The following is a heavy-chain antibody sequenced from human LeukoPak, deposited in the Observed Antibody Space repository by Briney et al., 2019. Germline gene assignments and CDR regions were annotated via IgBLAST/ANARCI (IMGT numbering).Heavy chain of an antibody. V-gene: IGHV3-64*01. J-gene: IGHJ4*02. CDR2: ISNNGGST. CDR1: GFTFSSYA. D-gene: IGHD1-26*01. Sequence: GGSLRLSCVASGFTFSSYAMHWVRQAPGKGLEYVSAISNNGGSTYYANSVKGRFTISRDNSKNTLSLQMGSLRAEDRAVYYCARGDSGSHLDYWGQGSLVTVSS. CDR3: ARGDSGSHLDY.